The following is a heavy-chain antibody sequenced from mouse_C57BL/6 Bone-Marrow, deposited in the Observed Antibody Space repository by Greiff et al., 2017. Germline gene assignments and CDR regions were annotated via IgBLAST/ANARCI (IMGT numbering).Heavy chain of an antibody. J-gene: IGHJ2*01. CDR1: GFTFSSYG. CDR2: ISSGGSYT. D-gene: IGHD2-1*01. Sequence: EVKLVESGGDLVKPGGSLKLSCAASGFTFSSYGMSWVRQTPDKRLEWVATISSGGSYTYYPDSVKGRFPISRDNAKNTLYLQMSSLKSEDTAMYYCARRRNYEDYWGQGTTLTVSS. V-gene: IGHV5-6*02. CDR3: ARRRNYEDY.